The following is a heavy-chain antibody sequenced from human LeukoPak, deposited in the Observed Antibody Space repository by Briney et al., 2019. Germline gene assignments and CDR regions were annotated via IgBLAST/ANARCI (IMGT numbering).Heavy chain of an antibody. Sequence: GASVKVSCKASGYTFTSYGISWVRQAPGQGLEWMGWISAYNGNTNYAQKLQGRVTMTTDTSTSTAYMELRSLRSDDTAVYYCAREGLYYYDSSGYYFYFAYWGQGTLVTVSS. V-gene: IGHV1-18*01. CDR2: ISAYNGNT. CDR1: GYTFTSYG. D-gene: IGHD3-22*01. J-gene: IGHJ4*02. CDR3: AREGLYYYDSSGYYFYFAY.